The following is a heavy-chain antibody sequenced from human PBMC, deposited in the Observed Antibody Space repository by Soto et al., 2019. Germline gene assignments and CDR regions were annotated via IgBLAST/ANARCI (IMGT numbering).Heavy chain of an antibody. CDR2: ISSSSSTI. Sequence: EVQLVESGGGLVQPGGSLRLSCAASGFTFSSYSMNWVRQAPGKGLEWVSYISSSSSTIYYADSVQGRFTISRDNAKNSLYLQMNSLRAEDTAVYYCARERGGLYSGYEGSWGQGTLVTVSS. J-gene: IGHJ5*02. CDR1: GFTFSSYS. V-gene: IGHV3-48*01. CDR3: ARERGGLYSGYEGS. D-gene: IGHD5-12*01.